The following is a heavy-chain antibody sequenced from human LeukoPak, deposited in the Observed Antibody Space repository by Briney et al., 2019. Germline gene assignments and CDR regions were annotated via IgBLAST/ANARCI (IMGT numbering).Heavy chain of an antibody. CDR1: GFTFTSYA. Sequence: GRSLRLSCAASGFTFTSYAMHWVRQAPGQRLEWMGWINAGNGNTKYSQKFQGRVTITRDTSASTAYMELSSLRSEDTAVYYCARDSRPTYYYDSSGYYPVGWFDPWGQGTLVTVSS. CDR3: ARDSRPTYYYDSSGYYPVGWFDP. D-gene: IGHD3-22*01. J-gene: IGHJ5*02. CDR2: INAGNGNT. V-gene: IGHV1-3*01.